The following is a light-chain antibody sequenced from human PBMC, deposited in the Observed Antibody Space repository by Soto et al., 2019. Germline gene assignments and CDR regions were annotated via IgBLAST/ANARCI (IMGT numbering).Light chain of an antibody. CDR2: AAS. Sequence: AIRMTQSPSSFSASTGDRVPITCRASQGISSYLAWYQQKPGKAPKLLIYAASTLQSGVPSRFSGSGSGTDFTLTISCLQSEEFATDYCQQYDSYPPTLGQGTKVDIK. CDR1: QGISSY. J-gene: IGKJ1*01. CDR3: QQYDSYPPT. V-gene: IGKV1-8*01.